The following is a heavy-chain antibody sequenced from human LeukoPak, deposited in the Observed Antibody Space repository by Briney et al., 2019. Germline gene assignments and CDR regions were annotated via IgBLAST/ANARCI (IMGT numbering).Heavy chain of an antibody. Sequence: GASVKVSCKASGYTFSGYYIHWVRQAPGHGLEWMGWINPNSGGTNYAQKFQGSVTLTRDTSISTAYMELSSLRSDDTAVYYCARGRAADALFRFDPWGQGTLVTVSS. J-gene: IGHJ5*02. CDR1: GYTFSGYY. D-gene: IGHD6-13*01. CDR2: INPNSGGT. V-gene: IGHV1-2*02. CDR3: ARGRAADALFRFDP.